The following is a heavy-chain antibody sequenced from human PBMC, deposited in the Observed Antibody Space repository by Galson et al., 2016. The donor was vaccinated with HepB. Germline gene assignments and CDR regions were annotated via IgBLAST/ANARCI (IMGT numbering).Heavy chain of an antibody. CDR3: VGDRDGQRHMVHGEY. V-gene: IGHV3-48*02. J-gene: IGHJ4*02. CDR1: GFTFSSYS. CDR2: ISIGSSRI. D-gene: IGHD3-10*01. Sequence: SLRLSCAASGFTFSSYSLNWVRQAPGKGLEWISYISIGSSRIYYADSVKGRFTISRDSAKNSLFLQMNSLRDEDTAVYFCVGDRDGQRHMVHGEYWGRGTLVTVSS.